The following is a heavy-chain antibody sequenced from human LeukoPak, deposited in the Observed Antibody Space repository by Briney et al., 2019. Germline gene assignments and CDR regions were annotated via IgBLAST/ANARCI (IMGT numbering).Heavy chain of an antibody. Sequence: SETLSLTCAVSGYSISCGYYWGWIRQPPGKGLEWIGKIFHSGSTYYNPSLKSRPTISVDTTNKQFSLKLSSVTAADTAVYYCARLDYGGSEYYFDYWGQGSLVTVSS. J-gene: IGHJ4*02. D-gene: IGHD4-23*01. V-gene: IGHV4-38-2*01. CDR2: IFHSGST. CDR1: GYSISCGYY. CDR3: ARLDYGGSEYYFDY.